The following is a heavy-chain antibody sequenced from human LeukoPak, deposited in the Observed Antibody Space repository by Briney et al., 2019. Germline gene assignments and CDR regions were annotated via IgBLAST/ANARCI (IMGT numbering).Heavy chain of an antibody. CDR2: IYSSGST. CDR3: ARGASGGGWNDGWFDP. D-gene: IGHD1-1*01. V-gene: IGHV4-4*07. Sequence: PSETLSLTCTVSGGSISSYYWSWIRQPAGKGLEWIGRIYSSGSTNYNPSLKSRVTMSVDTSKNQFSLKLSSVTAADTAVYYCARGASGGGWNDGWFDPWGQGTLVTVSS. CDR1: GGSISSYY. J-gene: IGHJ5*02.